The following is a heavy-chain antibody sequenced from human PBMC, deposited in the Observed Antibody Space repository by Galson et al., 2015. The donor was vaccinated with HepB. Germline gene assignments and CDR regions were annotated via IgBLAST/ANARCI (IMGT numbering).Heavy chain of an antibody. J-gene: IGHJ4*02. CDR3: ARSSVIYCTNGVCTPPDYFDY. Sequence: SLRLSCAASGFSFSTYSMNWVRQAPGKGLEWVSSISSSSSYIYYADSVKGRFTISRDNAKNSLYLRTNSLRAEDTAVYYCARSSVIYCTNGVCTPPDYFDYWGQGILVTVSS. D-gene: IGHD2-8*01. CDR1: GFSFSTYS. CDR2: ISSSSSYI. V-gene: IGHV3-21*01.